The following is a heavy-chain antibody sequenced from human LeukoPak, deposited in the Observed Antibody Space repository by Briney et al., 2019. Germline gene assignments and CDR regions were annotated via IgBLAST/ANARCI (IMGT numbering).Heavy chain of an antibody. CDR2: ISGSGGSI. Sequence: GGSLRLSCAASGFTFSSYAMSWVRQAPGKGLEWVSAISGSGGSIYYADSVKGRFTISRENAKNSLYLQMNSLRAGDTAVYYCARASRNYDFWSGSSGYYFDYWGQGTLVTVSS. J-gene: IGHJ4*02. V-gene: IGHV3-23*01. CDR1: GFTFSSYA. CDR3: ARASRNYDFWSGSSGYYFDY. D-gene: IGHD3-3*01.